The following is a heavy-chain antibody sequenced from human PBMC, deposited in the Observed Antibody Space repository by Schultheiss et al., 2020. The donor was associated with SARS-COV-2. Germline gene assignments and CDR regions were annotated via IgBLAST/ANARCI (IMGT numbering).Heavy chain of an antibody. V-gene: IGHV4-4*07. Sequence: SATLSLTCTVSGGSISSYYWSWIRQTAGKGLEWIGRIYTSGSTNYNPSLKSRVTMSVDTSKNQFSLKLSSVTAADTAVYYCARVRRYNWNSLPFDYWGQGTLVTVSS. CDR2: IYTSGST. CDR3: ARVRRYNWNSLPFDY. D-gene: IGHD1-7*01. CDR1: GGSISSYY. J-gene: IGHJ4*02.